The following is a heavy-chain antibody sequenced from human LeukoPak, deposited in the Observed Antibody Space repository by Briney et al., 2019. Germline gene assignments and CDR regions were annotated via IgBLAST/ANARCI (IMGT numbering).Heavy chain of an antibody. CDR3: ARDLSDDYRLDY. D-gene: IGHD3-16*01. CDR1: GFSFSDYS. J-gene: IGHJ4*02. CDR2: ITISSSII. Sequence: PGGPLRLSCAASGFSFSDYSMNWVRQAPGKGLEWVSSITISSSIIIYADSVKGRFTISRDSAKNSLFLQMNSLRAEDTAVYYCARDLSDDYRLDYWGQGTLVSVSS. V-gene: IGHV3-21*01.